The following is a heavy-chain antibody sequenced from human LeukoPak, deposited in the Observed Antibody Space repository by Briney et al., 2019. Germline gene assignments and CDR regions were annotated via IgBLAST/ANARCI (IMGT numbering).Heavy chain of an antibody. Sequence: SSETLSLTCAVYGGSFSGYYWSWIRQPPGRGLEWIGEINHSGSTNYNPSLKSRVTISVDTSKNQFSLKLSSVTAADTAVYYCARGRTYYYDSNGYYYVRYFDLGGRGTLVTVSS. CDR1: GGSFSGYY. CDR3: ARGRTYYYDSNGYYYVRYFDL. V-gene: IGHV4-34*01. J-gene: IGHJ2*01. D-gene: IGHD3-22*01. CDR2: INHSGST.